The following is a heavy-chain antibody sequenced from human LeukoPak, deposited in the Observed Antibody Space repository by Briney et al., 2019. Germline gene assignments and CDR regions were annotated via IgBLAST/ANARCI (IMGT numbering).Heavy chain of an antibody. CDR3: ARQPANTAAFDI. D-gene: IGHD5-18*01. CDR1: GGSINTYY. CDR2: VRDNGES. V-gene: IGHV4-59*08. J-gene: IGHJ3*02. Sequence: SETLSLTCTVSGGSINTYYWSWIRQPPGKGLEWIAYVRDNGESNYNPSLKSRVAISLNTATNQISLRLNLVAAATTTIYYCARQPANTAAFDIWGLGTMVTVSS.